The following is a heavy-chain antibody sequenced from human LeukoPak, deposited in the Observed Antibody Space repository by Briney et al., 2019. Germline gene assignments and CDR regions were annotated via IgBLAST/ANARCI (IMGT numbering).Heavy chain of an antibody. CDR2: INPNSGGT. V-gene: IGHV1-2*02. CDR3: ARDSAVVLWFGELAYYMDV. CDR1: GYTFTGYY. Sequence: GASVKVSCKASGYTFTGYYMHWVRQAPGQGLEWMGWINPNSGGTNYAQKFQGRVTMTRDTSISTAYMELSRLRSDDTAVYYCARDSAVVLWFGELAYYMDVWGKGTTVTVSS. J-gene: IGHJ6*03. D-gene: IGHD3-10*01.